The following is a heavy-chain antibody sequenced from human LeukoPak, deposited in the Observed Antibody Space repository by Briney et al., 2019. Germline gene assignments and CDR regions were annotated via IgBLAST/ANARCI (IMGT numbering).Heavy chain of an antibody. CDR3: ARDSGCSSTSCYFYYYYGMDV. J-gene: IGHJ6*02. D-gene: IGHD2-2*01. V-gene: IGHV3-21*01. Sequence: GGSLRLSCAASGFTFSSYSTNWVRQAPGNGLEWVSSISSSSSYIYYADSVKGRFTISRDNAKNSLYLQMNSLRAEDTAVYYCARDSGCSSTSCYFYYYYGMDVWGQGTMVTVSS. CDR1: GFTFSSYS. CDR2: ISSSSSYI.